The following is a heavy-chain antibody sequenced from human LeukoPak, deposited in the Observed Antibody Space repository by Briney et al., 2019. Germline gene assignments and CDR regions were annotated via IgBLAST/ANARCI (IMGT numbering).Heavy chain of an antibody. J-gene: IGHJ5*02. D-gene: IGHD4-11*01. CDR1: GDSISSNYY. CDR2: FYHSGST. Sequence: SETLSLTCAVSGDSISSNYYWGWIRQPPGKGLEWIATFYHSGSTYYNPSLKSRVTISGDTSKNHFSLKLSSVTAADTAVYYCAREYLTTTLQFDPWGQGTLVTVSS. CDR3: AREYLTTTLQFDP. V-gene: IGHV4-38-2*02.